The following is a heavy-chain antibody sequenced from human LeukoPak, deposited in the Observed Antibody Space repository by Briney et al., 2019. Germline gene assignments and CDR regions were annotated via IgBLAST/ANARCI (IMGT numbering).Heavy chain of an antibody. CDR2: INHSGST. Sequence: SETLSLTCAVYGGSFSGYYWSWIRQPPGKGLEWIGEINHSGSTNYNPSLKSRVTISVDTSKNQFSLKLSSVTAADTAVYYCARDDFWSGGFDPWGQGTLVTVSS. CDR3: ARDDFWSGGFDP. CDR1: GGSFSGYY. V-gene: IGHV4-34*01. J-gene: IGHJ5*02. D-gene: IGHD3-3*01.